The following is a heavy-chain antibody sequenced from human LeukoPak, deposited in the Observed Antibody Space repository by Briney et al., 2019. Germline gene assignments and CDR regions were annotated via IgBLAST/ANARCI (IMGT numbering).Heavy chain of an antibody. CDR2: ISGSGGST. J-gene: IGHJ6*03. Sequence: PSETLSLTCTVSGYSISSGYYWGWIRQAPGKGLEWVSAISGSGGSTYYADSVKGRFTISRDNSKNTLYLQMNSLRAEDTAVCYCHGSRLYYYYYMDVWGKGTTVTVSS. CDR1: GYSISSGYY. V-gene: IGHV3-23*01. CDR3: HGSRLYYYYYMDV. D-gene: IGHD2-2*01.